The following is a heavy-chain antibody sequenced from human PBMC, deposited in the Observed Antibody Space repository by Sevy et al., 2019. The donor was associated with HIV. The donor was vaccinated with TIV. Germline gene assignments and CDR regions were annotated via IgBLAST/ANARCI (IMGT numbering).Heavy chain of an antibody. D-gene: IGHD1-1*01. J-gene: IGHJ4*02. V-gene: IGHV3-7*03. CDR1: GFTFSGYW. CDR2: IKQDGSEK. Sequence: GGSLRLSCAASGFTFSGYWMSWLRQAPGKGLEWVANIKQDGSEKYYVDSVKGRFTISRDNAKNSLYLQMNSLRAEDTAVYYCARGYDYFDYWGQGTLVTVSS. CDR3: ARGYDYFDY.